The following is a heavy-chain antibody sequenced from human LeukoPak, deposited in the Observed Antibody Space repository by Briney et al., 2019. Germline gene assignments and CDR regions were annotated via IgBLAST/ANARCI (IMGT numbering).Heavy chain of an antibody. J-gene: IGHJ5*02. D-gene: IGHD1-7*01. CDR3: ARGRPNNWNSPNWFDP. CDR2: IFYSGST. Sequence: SDTLSLTCTVSGGSIRSFYWSWIRQPPGKGLEWIGYIFYSGSTNYNPSLKSRVTISVDTSKNQFSLKLSSVTAADTAVYYCARGRPNNWNSPNWFDPWGQGTLVTVSS. V-gene: IGHV4-59*12. CDR1: GGSIRSFY.